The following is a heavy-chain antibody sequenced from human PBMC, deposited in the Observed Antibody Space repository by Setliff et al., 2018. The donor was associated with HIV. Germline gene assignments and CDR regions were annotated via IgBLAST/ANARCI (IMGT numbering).Heavy chain of an antibody. V-gene: IGHV3-21*01. CDR1: GLTFISST. CDR3: AAVFTGEPGRSLDY. Sequence: GGSLRLSCTVSGLTFISSTMNWVRQAPGKGLEWVASISSSGSYIHYADSLKGRFTISRDNAKNSQYLLMSDLRAEDTAVYYCAAVFTGEPGRSLDYWGQGTPVTVSS. J-gene: IGHJ4*02. D-gene: IGHD1-26*01. CDR2: ISSSGSYI.